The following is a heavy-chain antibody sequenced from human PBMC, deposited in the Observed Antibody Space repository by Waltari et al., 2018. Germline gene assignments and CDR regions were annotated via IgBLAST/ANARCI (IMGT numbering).Heavy chain of an antibody. J-gene: IGHJ4*02. Sequence: EVQLVESGGGVVRPGESMKLSCVVSGFNLSGSAIHWVRQRSGKGREWVGRVVTKTISHATFYGPSVEGRFSISRDDSQNTAYLQMDSLDLDDTAVYFCTRVAKGRTSSQFDYWGQGTLVTVSS. CDR3: TRVAKGRTSSQFDY. CDR2: VVTKTISHAT. D-gene: IGHD2-2*01. V-gene: IGHV3-73*01. CDR1: GFNLSGSA.